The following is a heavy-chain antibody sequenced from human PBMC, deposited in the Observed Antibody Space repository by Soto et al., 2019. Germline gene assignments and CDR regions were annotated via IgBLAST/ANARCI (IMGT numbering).Heavy chain of an antibody. V-gene: IGHV3-30*18. Sequence: QVQLVESGGGVVQPGRSLRLSCAASGFTFSSYGMHWVRQAPGNGLGWVAVISYDGSNKYYADSVKGRFTISRDNSKNTLYLQMNSLRAEDTAVYYCAKGMYSSGSYYVLDYWGQGTLVTVSS. CDR1: GFTFSSYG. CDR3: AKGMYSSGSYYVLDY. CDR2: ISYDGSNK. D-gene: IGHD3-22*01. J-gene: IGHJ4*02.